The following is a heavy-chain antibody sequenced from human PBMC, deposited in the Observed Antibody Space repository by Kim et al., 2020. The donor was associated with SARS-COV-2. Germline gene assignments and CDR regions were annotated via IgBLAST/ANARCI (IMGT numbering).Heavy chain of an antibody. D-gene: IGHD4-4*01. V-gene: IGHV3-30*18. CDR1: GFTFGDFG. J-gene: IGHJ6*02. Sequence: GGSLRLSCVASGFTFGDFGMHWVRQAPGKGLECVAVVSYEGSNKYYADSVKGRFTTSRDNSNNILYLEMNSLRPEDTATYYCAKDLDHDFSKYYYYGMDVWGPGNALLVSS. CDR2: VSYEGSNK. CDR3: AKDLDHDFSKYYYYGMDV.